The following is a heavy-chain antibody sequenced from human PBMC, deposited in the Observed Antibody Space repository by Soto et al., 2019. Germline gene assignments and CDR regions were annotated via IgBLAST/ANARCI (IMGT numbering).Heavy chain of an antibody. CDR1: DLSFSGYY. CDR2: INHSGST. J-gene: IGHJ5*02. Sequence: WETLSLTCSVYDLSFSGYYWSWIRQPPGKGLEWIGEINHSGSTNYNPSLKSRVTISVDMSKNQFSLKLSSVTAADTAVYYCARVPLGYCSGGSCYSRLDWFDPWGQGTLVTVSS. D-gene: IGHD2-15*01. CDR3: ARVPLGYCSGGSCYSRLDWFDP. V-gene: IGHV4-34*01.